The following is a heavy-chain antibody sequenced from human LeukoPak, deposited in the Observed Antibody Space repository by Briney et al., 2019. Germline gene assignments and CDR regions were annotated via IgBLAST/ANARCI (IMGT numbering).Heavy chain of an antibody. CDR3: ARADQGLLFGAFDI. CDR1: GFTFSSYA. CDR2: ISGSGGST. V-gene: IGHV3-23*01. D-gene: IGHD2-2*01. J-gene: IGHJ3*02. Sequence: PGGSLRLSCAASGFTFSSYAMSWVRQAPGKGLEWVSAISGSGGSTYYADSVKGRFTISRDNSKNTLYLQMNSLRAEDTAVYYRARADQGLLFGAFDIWGQGTMVTVSS.